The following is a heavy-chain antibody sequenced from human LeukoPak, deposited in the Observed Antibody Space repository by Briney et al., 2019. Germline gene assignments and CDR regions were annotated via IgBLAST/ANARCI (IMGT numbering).Heavy chain of an antibody. CDR2: ITSSSSYI. CDR3: ARGKSLPLWFGERYYFDY. CDR1: GFTFSTYS. Sequence: PGGSLRLSCAASGFTFSTYSMNWVRQAPGKGLEWVSSITSSSSYIYYADSVKGRFTISRDNAKNSLYLQMNSLRAEDTAVYYCARGKSLPLWFGERYYFDYWGQGTLVTVSS. D-gene: IGHD3-10*01. V-gene: IGHV3-21*01. J-gene: IGHJ4*02.